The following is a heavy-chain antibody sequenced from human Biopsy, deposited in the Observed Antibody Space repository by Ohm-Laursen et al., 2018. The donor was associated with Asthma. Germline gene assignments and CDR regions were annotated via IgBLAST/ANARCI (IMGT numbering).Heavy chain of an antibody. CDR2: INSVFGTT. CDR1: GGTFNAYV. Sequence: SSVKVSCKSLGGTFNAYVIGWVRQAPGQGLEWMGGINSVFGTTTYPQKFQDRVTITADDSTSTVYMELSSLRSEDTAVYYCARKAGSCISRTCYSLDFWGQGTLATVSS. CDR3: ARKAGSCISRTCYSLDF. J-gene: IGHJ4*02. V-gene: IGHV1-69*01. D-gene: IGHD2-2*01.